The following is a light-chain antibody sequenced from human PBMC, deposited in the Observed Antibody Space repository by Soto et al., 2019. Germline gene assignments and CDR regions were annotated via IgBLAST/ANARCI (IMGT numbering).Light chain of an antibody. CDR1: SSDVCGYNY. J-gene: IGLJ3*02. V-gene: IGLV2-8*01. Sequence: QSALTQPPSASGSPGQSVTISCTGTSSDVCGYNYVSWYQQHPGKAPKVMIYEVSKRPSGVPDRFSGSKSGNTASLTVSGLKAEDEADYYCSSYAGSNNWVFGGGTKVTVL. CDR2: EVS. CDR3: SSYAGSNNWV.